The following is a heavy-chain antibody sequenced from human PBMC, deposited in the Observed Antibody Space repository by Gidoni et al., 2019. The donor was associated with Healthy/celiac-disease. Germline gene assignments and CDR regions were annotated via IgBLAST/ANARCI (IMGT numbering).Heavy chain of an antibody. J-gene: IGHJ4*02. CDR3: AKGHFGAPLGY. V-gene: IGHV3-30*18. D-gene: IGHD3-10*01. CDR1: GFTFSSYG. CDR2: ISYDGSNK. Sequence: QVQLVESGGGVVQPGRSLRLSCAASGFTFSSYGMHWVRQAPGKGLEWVAVISYDGSNKYYADSVKGRFTISRDNSKNTLYLQMNSLRAEDTAVYYCAKGHFGAPLGYWGQGTLVTVSS.